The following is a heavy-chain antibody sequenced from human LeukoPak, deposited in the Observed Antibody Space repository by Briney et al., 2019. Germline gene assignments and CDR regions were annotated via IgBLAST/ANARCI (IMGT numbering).Heavy chain of an antibody. Sequence: ASVKVSCKASGGTFSSYAISWVRQAPGQGLEWMGWISAYNGNANYAQKLQGRVTMTTDTSTSTAYMELRSLISDDTAVYYCARDLGYSTSSLSDYWGQGTLVTVSS. CDR2: ISAYNGNA. CDR1: GGTFSSYA. J-gene: IGHJ4*02. V-gene: IGHV1-18*01. D-gene: IGHD6-6*01. CDR3: ARDLGYSTSSLSDY.